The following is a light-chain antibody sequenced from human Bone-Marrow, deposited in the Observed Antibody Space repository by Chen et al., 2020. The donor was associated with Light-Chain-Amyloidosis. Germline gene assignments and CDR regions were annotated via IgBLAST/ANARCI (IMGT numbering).Light chain of an antibody. CDR3: QAWDSSTLV. CDR1: KLGSKY. V-gene: IGLV3-1*01. Sequence: SYELTQPPSVSVSPGQTGTITCSGPKLGSKYASCYQHNPGQSPMLVIYQYDKRPSGIPERFSGSPSGNTATLTIGGTQAVAAADYYCQAWDSSTLVFGGGTKLTVL. J-gene: IGLJ2*01. CDR2: QYD.